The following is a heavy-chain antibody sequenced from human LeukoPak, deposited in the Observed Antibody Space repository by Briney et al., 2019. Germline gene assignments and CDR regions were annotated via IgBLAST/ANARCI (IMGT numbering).Heavy chain of an antibody. Sequence: SETLSLTSSVSGGSISSYYWSWIRQPPGKGLGWIGYIYNSGSTNYNPSLKSRVTISVDTSKKQFSLKVSSVTAADTAVYYCARQDYYDSSGYYAYYFDYWGQGTLVTVSS. D-gene: IGHD3-22*01. J-gene: IGHJ4*02. CDR3: ARQDYYDSSGYYAYYFDY. V-gene: IGHV4-59*08. CDR1: GGSISSYY. CDR2: IYNSGST.